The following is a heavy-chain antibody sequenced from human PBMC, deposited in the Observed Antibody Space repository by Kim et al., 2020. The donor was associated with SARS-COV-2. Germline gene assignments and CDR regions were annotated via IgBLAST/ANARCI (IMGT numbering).Heavy chain of an antibody. CDR2: ISSSSSYI. CDR3: AAGYSSSWDDQTPSYYYYGMDV. D-gene: IGHD6-13*01. J-gene: IGHJ6*02. V-gene: IGHV3-21*01. Sequence: GGSLRLSCAASGFTFSSYSMNWVRQAPGKGLEWVSSISSSSSYIYYADSVKGRFTISRDNAKNSLYLQMNSLRAEDTAVYYCAAGYSSSWDDQTPSYYYYGMDVWGQGTTVTVSS. CDR1: GFTFSSYS.